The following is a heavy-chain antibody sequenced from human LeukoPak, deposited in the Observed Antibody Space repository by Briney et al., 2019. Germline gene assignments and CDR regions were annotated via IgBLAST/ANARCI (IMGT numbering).Heavy chain of an antibody. CDR2: IYHSGST. V-gene: IGHV4-4*02. CDR3: AAYDTAAFDAFDI. Sequence: SETLSLTCAVSGGSICSSNWWSWVRQPPGKGLEWIGEIYHSGSTNYNPSLKSRVTISVDTSKNQFSLKLSSVTAADTAVYYCAAYDTAAFDAFDIWGQGTMVTVSS. CDR1: GGSICSSNW. D-gene: IGHD3-22*01. J-gene: IGHJ3*02.